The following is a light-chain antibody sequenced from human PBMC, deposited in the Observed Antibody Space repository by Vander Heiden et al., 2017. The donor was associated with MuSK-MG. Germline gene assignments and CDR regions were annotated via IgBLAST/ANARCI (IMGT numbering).Light chain of an antibody. V-gene: IGKV1-39*01. CDR3: QQSYSTST. J-gene: IGKJ2*02. Sequence: RVTITCRASQSISSYLNWYQQKPGKAPKLLIYAASRGQSGVPSRFSGSGSGKDFTLTSSRRQNEDFANYYGQQSYSTSTFGQGTKLEIK. CDR2: AAS. CDR1: QSISSY.